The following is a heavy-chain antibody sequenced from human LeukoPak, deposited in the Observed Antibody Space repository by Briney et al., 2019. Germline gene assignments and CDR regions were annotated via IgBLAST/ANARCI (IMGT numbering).Heavy chain of an antibody. CDR2: ISGSGGST. CDR3: AKDGSGSYRFDY. CDR1: GSTFSSYA. Sequence: PGGSLRLSXAASGSTFSSYAMSWVRQAPGKGLEWVSIISGSGGSTYYADSVKGRFTISRDNPKNTLYLQMNSLRAEDTAVYYCAKDGSGSYRFDYWGQGTLVTVSS. D-gene: IGHD3-10*01. V-gene: IGHV3-23*01. J-gene: IGHJ4*02.